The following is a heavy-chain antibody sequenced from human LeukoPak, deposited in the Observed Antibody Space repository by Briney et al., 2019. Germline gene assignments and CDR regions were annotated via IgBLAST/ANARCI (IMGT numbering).Heavy chain of an antibody. CDR2: IYTSGST. D-gene: IGHD1-26*01. Sequence: SETLSLTCTVSGGSISSYYWSWIRQPAGKGLEWIGRIYTSGSTNYNPSLKSRVTMSADTSKNQFSLKLSSVTAADTAVYYCARTLVGATYDTYFDYWGQGTLVTVSS. CDR3: ARTLVGATYDTYFDY. V-gene: IGHV4-4*07. CDR1: GGSISSYY. J-gene: IGHJ4*02.